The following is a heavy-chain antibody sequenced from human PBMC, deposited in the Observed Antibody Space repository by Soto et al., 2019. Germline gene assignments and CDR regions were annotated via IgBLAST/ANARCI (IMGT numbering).Heavy chain of an antibody. D-gene: IGHD3-10*01. J-gene: IGHJ6*02. CDR2: IYHSGST. V-gene: IGHV4-4*02. CDR1: GGSISGINW. CDR3: ARFGGGINV. Sequence: QVQLQESGPGLVKPSGTLSLTCAVSGGSISGINWWYWVRQPPGKGLEWIGEIYHSGSTHYNPSLKSRVTMSVDNSKNQFPLNLNSVTAADTAVYYCARFGGGINVWGQGTTVTVSS.